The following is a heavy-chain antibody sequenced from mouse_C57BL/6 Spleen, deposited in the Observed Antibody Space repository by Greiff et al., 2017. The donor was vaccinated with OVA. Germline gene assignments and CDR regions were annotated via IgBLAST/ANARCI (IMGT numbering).Heavy chain of an antibody. J-gene: IGHJ4*01. CDR2: IDPEDGDT. CDR3: TTFYDGSAYAMDY. Sequence: VQLQQPGAELVRPGASVKLSCTASGFNIKDYYMHWVKQRPEQGLEWIGRIDPEDGDTEYAPKFQGKATMTADTSSNTAYLQLSSLTSEDTAVYYCTTFYDGSAYAMDYWGQGTSVTVSS. CDR1: GFNIKDYY. V-gene: IGHV14-1*01. D-gene: IGHD2-3*01.